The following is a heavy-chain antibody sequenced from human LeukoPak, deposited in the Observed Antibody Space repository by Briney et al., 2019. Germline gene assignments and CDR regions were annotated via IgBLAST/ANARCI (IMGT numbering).Heavy chain of an antibody. V-gene: IGHV4-38-2*02. J-gene: IGHJ3*02. D-gene: IGHD1-14*01. Sequence: PSETLSLTCTVSGYSISSGYYWGWIRQPPGKGLEWIGSIYHSGSTYYNPSLKSRVTISVDTSKNQFSLKLSSVTAADTAVYYCAGTYYPHHGGAFDIWGQGTMVTVSS. CDR3: AGTYYPHHGGAFDI. CDR2: IYHSGST. CDR1: GYSISSGYY.